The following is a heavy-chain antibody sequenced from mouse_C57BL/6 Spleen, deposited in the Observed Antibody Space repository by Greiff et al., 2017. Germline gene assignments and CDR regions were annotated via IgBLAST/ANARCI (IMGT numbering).Heavy chain of an antibody. Sequence: EVKLVESGGGLVQPKGSLKLSCAASGFTFNTYAMHWVRQAPGKGLEWVARIRSKSSNSATYYADSVKDRFTISRADSQRMLYLQMNNLKTEDTAMYYCVRDCDYWGQGTTLTVSS. CDR1: GFTFNTYA. J-gene: IGHJ2*01. V-gene: IGHV10-3*01. CDR3: VRDCDY. CDR2: IRSKSSNSAT.